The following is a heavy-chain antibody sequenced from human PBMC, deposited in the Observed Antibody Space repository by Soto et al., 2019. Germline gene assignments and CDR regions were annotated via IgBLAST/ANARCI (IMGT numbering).Heavy chain of an antibody. J-gene: IGHJ6*02. CDR2: IGTAGDP. D-gene: IGHD2-8*01. Sequence: GSLRLSCAASGFTFSSYDMHWVRQATGKGLEWVSAIGTAGDPYYPGSVKGRFTISRENAKNSLYLQMNSLRAGDTAVYYCARVSRYCTSGVCYGYYYGMDVWGQGTTVTVSS. CDR3: ARVSRYCTSGVCYGYYYGMDV. CDR1: GFTFSSYD. V-gene: IGHV3-13*05.